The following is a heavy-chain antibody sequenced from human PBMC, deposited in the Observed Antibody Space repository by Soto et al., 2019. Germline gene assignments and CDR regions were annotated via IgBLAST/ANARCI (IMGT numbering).Heavy chain of an antibody. D-gene: IGHD1-26*01. J-gene: IGHJ6*02. Sequence: GGSLRLSCAASGFTFSSYSMNWVRQAPGKGLEWVSYISSSSSTIYYADSVKGRFTISRDNAKNSLYLQMNSLRDEDTAVYYCARDTAVVGATGYGMDVWGQGTTVTVSS. CDR1: GFTFSSYS. CDR2: ISSSSSTI. CDR3: ARDTAVVGATGYGMDV. V-gene: IGHV3-48*02.